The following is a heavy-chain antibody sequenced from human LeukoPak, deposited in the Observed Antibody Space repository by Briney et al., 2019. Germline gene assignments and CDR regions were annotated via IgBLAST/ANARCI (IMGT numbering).Heavy chain of an antibody. D-gene: IGHD3-22*01. V-gene: IGHV3-48*04. CDR1: GFTFSSYS. J-gene: IGHJ4*02. CDR2: ISSSSSTI. CDR3: ARVLPKYYYDSSGYDY. Sequence: GGSLRLSCAASGFTFSSYSMNWVRQAPGKGLEWVSYISSSSSTIYYADSVRGRFTISRDNAKNSLYLQMNSLRAEDTAVYYCARVLPKYYYDSSGYDYWGQGTLVTISS.